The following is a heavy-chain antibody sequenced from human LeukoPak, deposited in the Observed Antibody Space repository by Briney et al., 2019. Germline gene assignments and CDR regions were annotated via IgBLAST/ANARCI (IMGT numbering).Heavy chain of an antibody. Sequence: SETLSLTCTVSGGSISSSSYYWGWIRQPPGKGLEWIGSIYYSGSTYYNPSLKSRVTISVDTSKNQFSLKLSSVTAADTAVYYCARGDSRDSGYDRSSWFDPWGQGTLVTVSS. J-gene: IGHJ5*02. V-gene: IGHV4-39*07. CDR2: IYYSGST. CDR1: GGSISSSSYY. D-gene: IGHD5-12*01. CDR3: ARGDSRDSGYDRSSWFDP.